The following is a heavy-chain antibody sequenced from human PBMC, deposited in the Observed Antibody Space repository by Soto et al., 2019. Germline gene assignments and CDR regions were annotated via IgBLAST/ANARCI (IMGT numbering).Heavy chain of an antibody. J-gene: IGHJ3*02. Sequence: QVQLVQSGAEVKKPGSSVKVSCKASGGTFSSYAISWVRQAPGQGLEWMGGIIPIFGTATYAQKFQGRVSITAEEATSTGYMELSSLRSEDTAVYYCARDRMAYYDILTGNHDAFDSWGKGTMVTVSS. CDR3: ARDRMAYYDILTGNHDAFDS. CDR1: GGTFSSYA. V-gene: IGHV1-69*01. CDR2: IIPIFGTA. D-gene: IGHD3-9*01.